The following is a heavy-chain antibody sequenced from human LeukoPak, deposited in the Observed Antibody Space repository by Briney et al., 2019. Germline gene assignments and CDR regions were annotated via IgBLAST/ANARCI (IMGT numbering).Heavy chain of an antibody. CDR3: ATDISTHYFGS. CDR1: GISFRSYG. Sequence: GGSLRLSCAASGISFRSYGMHWVRQAPGKGLEWVTFIWYDASNKYYAESVKGRFTISRDKSRNTVFLQMNSLRAEDTAIYYCATDISTHYFGSWGQGTLVTVSS. J-gene: IGHJ4*02. D-gene: IGHD3-9*01. CDR2: IWYDASNK. V-gene: IGHV3-30*02.